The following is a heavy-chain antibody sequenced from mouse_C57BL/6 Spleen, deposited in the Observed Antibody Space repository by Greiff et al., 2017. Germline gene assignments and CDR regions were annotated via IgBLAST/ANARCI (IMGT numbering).Heavy chain of an antibody. CDR2: INPGSGGT. J-gene: IGHJ4*01. CDR1: GYAFTNYL. D-gene: IGHD1-1*01. Sequence: QVQLQQSGAELVRPGTSVKVSCKASGYAFTNYLIEWVKQRPGQGLEWIGVINPGSGGTNYNEKFKGKATLTADKSSSTAYMQLSSLTSEDSAVYFCARPTVVSDYYAMDYWGQGTSVTVSS. CDR3: ARPTVVSDYYAMDY. V-gene: IGHV1-54*01.